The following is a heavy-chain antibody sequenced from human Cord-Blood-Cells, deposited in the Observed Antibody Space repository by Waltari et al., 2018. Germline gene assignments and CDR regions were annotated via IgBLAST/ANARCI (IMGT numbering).Heavy chain of an antibody. D-gene: IGHD6-6*01. Sequence: QVQLVQSGAEVKTPGSSGQVSCKASGGTFSSYAISWVRPAAGQGREWMVGITPIFSTANYAQKFQGRVTIPADESTSTSYMVRSSLRSEDTAVYYCARQSRSSFPYNWFDPWGQGTLVTVSS. CDR2: ITPIFSTA. J-gene: IGHJ5*02. CDR1: GGTFSSYA. V-gene: IGHV1-69*01. CDR3: ARQSRSSFPYNWFDP.